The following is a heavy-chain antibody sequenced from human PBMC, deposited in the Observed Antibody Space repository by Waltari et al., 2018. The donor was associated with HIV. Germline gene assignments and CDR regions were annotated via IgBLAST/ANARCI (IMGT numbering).Heavy chain of an antibody. J-gene: IGHJ4*02. CDR1: GFTFSDYG. V-gene: IGHV3-49*04. CDR3: TRADDFVRGINGGYITY. CDR2: ISSKTHGGTA. D-gene: IGHD3-10*01. Sequence: EVQLVESGGGLVQPGRSLRLSCTTSGFTFSDYGGNGVRQAPGKGLEWVGFISSKTHGGTADYAASVRGRFIISRDDSKSIAYLQMNSLKTEDTAVYSCTRADDFVRGINGGYITYWGQGTLVTVSS.